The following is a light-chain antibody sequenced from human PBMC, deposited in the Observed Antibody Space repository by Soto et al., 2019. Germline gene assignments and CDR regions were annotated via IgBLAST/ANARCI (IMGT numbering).Light chain of an antibody. CDR3: QHHGSSPPIT. J-gene: IGKJ5*01. CDR1: QSVSSTY. CDR2: GAS. Sequence: EIVLTQSPGTLSLSPGERATLSCRASQSVSSTYLAWYQQKPGQAPRLLIYGASPRSTGIPDRFIGSGSGTDFTLTISRLEPEDYAVYYCQHHGSSPPITFGQGTRLEIK. V-gene: IGKV3-20*01.